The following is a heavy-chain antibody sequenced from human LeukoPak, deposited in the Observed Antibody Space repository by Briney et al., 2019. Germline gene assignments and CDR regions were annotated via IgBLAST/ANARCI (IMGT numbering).Heavy chain of an antibody. CDR2: ISSGSGTI. V-gene: IGHV3-48*01. Sequence: PGGSLRLSCAASGFTFSSYSMNWVRQAPGKGLEWVAYISSGSGTIDYADPVKGRFTISRDNVKNSLYLQMNSLRAEDTAVYYCARASHPLNWGQGTLVTVSS. CDR3: ARASHPLN. J-gene: IGHJ4*02. CDR1: GFTFSSYS.